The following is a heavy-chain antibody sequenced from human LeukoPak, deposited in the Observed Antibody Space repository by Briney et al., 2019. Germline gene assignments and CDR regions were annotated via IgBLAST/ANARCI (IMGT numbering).Heavy chain of an antibody. J-gene: IGHJ4*02. D-gene: IGHD3-9*01. CDR1: GFTFRNYA. Sequence: GGSLRLSCAASGFTFRNYAMSWVRQAPGKGLEWVSAISGSDGRSHYADSVKGRFTVSRDSSKNTLFLQMTSLRAEDTAVYYCAKLDSDWLADYWGQGTLVTVSS. CDR3: AKLDSDWLADY. V-gene: IGHV3-23*01. CDR2: ISGSDGRS.